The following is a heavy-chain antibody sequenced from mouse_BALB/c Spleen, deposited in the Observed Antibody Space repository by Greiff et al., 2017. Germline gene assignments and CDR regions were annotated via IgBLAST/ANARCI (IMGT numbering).Heavy chain of an antibody. J-gene: IGHJ1*01. V-gene: IGHV3-8*02. CDR3: ARYDGYFYWYFDV. D-gene: IGHD2-3*01. CDR1: GDSITSGY. CDR2: ISYSGST. Sequence: EVQLQQSGPSLVKPSQTLSLTCSVTGDSITSGYWNWIRKFPGNKLEYMGYISYSGSTYYNPSLKSRISITRDTSKNQYYLQLNSVTTEDTATYYCARYDGYFYWYFDVWGAGTTVTVSS.